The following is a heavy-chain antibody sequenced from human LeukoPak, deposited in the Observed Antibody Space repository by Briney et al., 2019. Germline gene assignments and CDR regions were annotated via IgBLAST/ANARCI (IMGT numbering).Heavy chain of an antibody. CDR1: GGTFSSYA. D-gene: IGHD3-22*01. V-gene: IGHV1-69*13. Sequence: GASVKVSCKASGGTFSSYAISGVRQAPGQGLEWMGGIIPIFGTANYAQKFQGRVTITADESTSTAYMELSSLRSGDTAVYYCARDRGYYYDSSGYYDPLDYWGQGTLVTVSS. CDR2: IIPIFGTA. J-gene: IGHJ4*02. CDR3: ARDRGYYYDSSGYYDPLDY.